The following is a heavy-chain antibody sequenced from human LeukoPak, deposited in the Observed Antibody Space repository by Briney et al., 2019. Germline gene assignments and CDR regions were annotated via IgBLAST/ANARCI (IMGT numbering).Heavy chain of an antibody. CDR2: IYYSGST. CDR3: ARAGAGEHYYYYYMDV. J-gene: IGHJ6*03. CDR1: GGSISSSSYY. D-gene: IGHD3-10*01. V-gene: IGHV4-39*07. Sequence: SSETLSLTCTVSGGSISSSSYYWGWIRQPPGKGLEWIGSIYYSGSTYYNPSLKSRVTISVDTSKNQFSLKLSSVTAADTAVYYCARAGAGEHYYYYYMDVWGKGTTVTVSS.